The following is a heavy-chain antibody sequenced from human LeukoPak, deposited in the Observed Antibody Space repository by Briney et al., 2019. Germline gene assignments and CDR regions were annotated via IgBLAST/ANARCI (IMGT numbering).Heavy chain of an antibody. Sequence: SXXLXLTCAVYGGSFSGYYWTWIRQPPGKGLEWIGEIHYSGRINYNPSLKSRVTISADTSNNHFSLKMNSVTAADTAVYYCSRGTDAYKCGNSWGQGTLVTVSS. V-gene: IGHV4-34*01. CDR1: GGSFSGYY. D-gene: IGHD5-24*01. CDR3: SRGTDAYKCGNS. CDR2: IHYSGRI. J-gene: IGHJ4*02.